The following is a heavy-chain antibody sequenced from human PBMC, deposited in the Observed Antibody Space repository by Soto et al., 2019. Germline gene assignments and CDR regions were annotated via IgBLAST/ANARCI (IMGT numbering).Heavy chain of an antibody. CDR2: IIPIFDTI. D-gene: IGHD3-3*01. Sequence: QVQLLQSGAEVKKPGSSLKVSCKASGAPFRSFAFSWVRQAPGQGLEWMGVIIPIFDTIKFARKFQGRVTRTADESTGTAYMELDRLTSEDTAVYYCASPRRWSGYYIAFDYWGQGTLVIVSS. CDR1: GAPFRSFA. J-gene: IGHJ4*02. V-gene: IGHV1-69*01. CDR3: ASPRRWSGYYIAFDY.